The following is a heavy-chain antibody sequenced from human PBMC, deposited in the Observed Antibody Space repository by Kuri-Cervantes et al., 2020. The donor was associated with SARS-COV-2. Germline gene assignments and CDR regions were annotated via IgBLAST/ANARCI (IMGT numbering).Heavy chain of an antibody. CDR1: GGSFSGYY. Sequence: SETLSLTCAVYGGSFSGYYWSWIRQPPGKGLEWIGEINHSGSTNYNPSLKSRVTISVDTSKNQFSLKLSSVTAADTAVYYCARGRRYSLPGGLDYWGQETLVTVSS. CDR3: ARGRRYSLPGGLDY. CDR2: INHSGST. J-gene: IGHJ4*02. V-gene: IGHV4-34*01. D-gene: IGHD3-9*01.